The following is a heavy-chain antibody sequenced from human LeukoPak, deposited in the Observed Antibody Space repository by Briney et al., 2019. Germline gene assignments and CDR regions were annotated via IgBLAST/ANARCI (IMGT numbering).Heavy chain of an antibody. J-gene: IGHJ3*02. D-gene: IGHD2-21*02. CDR3: AGAVAYCGGDCYYSAFDI. CDR2: IYTSGTT. CDR1: GGSMSSDY. Sequence: SETLSLTCTVSGGSMSSDYWTWIRQPAGKGLEWIGRIYTSGTTNYNPSLKSRVTMSVDTSKNQFSLRVSSVTAADTAVYYCAGAVAYCGGDCYYSAFDIWGQGTMVTVSS. V-gene: IGHV4-4*07.